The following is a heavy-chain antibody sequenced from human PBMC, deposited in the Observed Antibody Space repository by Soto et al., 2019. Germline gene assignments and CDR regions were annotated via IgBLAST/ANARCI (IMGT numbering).Heavy chain of an antibody. J-gene: IGHJ6*02. CDR2: IYSNGST. D-gene: IGHD3-16*01. CDR3: GRDGGEIRNNHYYYPGMDV. CDR1: GGSISLYY. V-gene: IGHV4-59*01. Sequence: SETLSLTCTVSGGSISLYYWSWIRQPPGKGLEWIGYIYSNGSTTYNPSLKSRVSISLGTSKKQFSLKLSSVTAADTAVYYCGRDGGEIRNNHYYYPGMDVWGQGTTFTAS.